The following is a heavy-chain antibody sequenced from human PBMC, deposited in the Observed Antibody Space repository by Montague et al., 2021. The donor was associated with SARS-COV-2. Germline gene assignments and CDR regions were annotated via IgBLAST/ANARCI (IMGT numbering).Heavy chain of an antibody. CDR2: SDHSGIT. D-gene: IGHD4/OR15-4a*01. CDR1: GGSISSGSY. V-gene: IGHV4-38-2*02. CDR3: ARVISAVVGANFYFDY. Sequence: SETLSLTCTVSGGSISSGSYWGWIRQPPGKGLEWIGTSDHSGITYYSPSLKSRVTVSLDTSKNQFSLNLDSVTASDTAMYYCARVISAVVGANFYFDYWGQGTLVTVSS. J-gene: IGHJ4*02.